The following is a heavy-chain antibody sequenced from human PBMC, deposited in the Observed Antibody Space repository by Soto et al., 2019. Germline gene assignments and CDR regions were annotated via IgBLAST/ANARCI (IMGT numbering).Heavy chain of an antibody. V-gene: IGHV3-9*01. CDR3: ARGGGAHDFWSGYYTGDYYGMDV. Sequence: PVGSLRLSCAASGFTFDDYAMHWVRQAPGKGLEWVSGISWNSGSIGYADSVKGRFTISRDNAKNSLYLQMNSLRAEDTALYYCARGGGAHDFWSGYYTGDYYGMDVWGQGTTVTVSS. CDR1: GFTFDDYA. D-gene: IGHD3-3*01. J-gene: IGHJ6*02. CDR2: ISWNSGSI.